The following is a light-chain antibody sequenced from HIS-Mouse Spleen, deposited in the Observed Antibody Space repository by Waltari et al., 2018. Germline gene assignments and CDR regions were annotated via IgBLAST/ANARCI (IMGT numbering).Light chain of an antibody. V-gene: IGKV3-15*01. CDR3: QQYNNWPFT. CDR2: GAS. Sequence: EIVMTQSPATLSVYPGARATLACRASQSVSSNLAWYQKTPGQAPRLLIYGASTRATGIPARFSGSGSGTEFTLTISSMQSEDFAVYYCQQYNNWPFTFGPGTKVDIK. J-gene: IGKJ3*01. CDR1: QSVSSN.